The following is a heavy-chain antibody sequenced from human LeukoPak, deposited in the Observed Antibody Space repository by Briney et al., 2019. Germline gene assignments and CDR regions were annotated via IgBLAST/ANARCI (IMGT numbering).Heavy chain of an antibody. J-gene: IGHJ6*03. CDR1: GFTFSSYG. CDR3: GELGITMLGGF. Sequence: GGSLRLSCAASGFTFSSYGMHWVRQAPGKGLEWVAFIRYDGSTKYYYADSVKGRFTISRDNSKNTLYLQMNSLRAEDTAVYYWGELGITMLGGFWGKGTRVTISS. CDR2: IRYDGSTK. D-gene: IGHD3-10*02. V-gene: IGHV3-30*02.